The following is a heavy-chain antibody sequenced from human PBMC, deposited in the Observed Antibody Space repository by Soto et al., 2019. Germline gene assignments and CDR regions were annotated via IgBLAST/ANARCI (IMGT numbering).Heavy chain of an antibody. CDR2: INHSGST. V-gene: IGHV4-34*01. D-gene: IGHD3-22*01. CDR3: ARDYYDSSGRPTIDY. Sequence: SETLSLTCAVYGGSFSGYYWSWIRQPPGKGLEWIGEINHSGSTNYNPSLKSRVTISVDTSKNQFSLKLSSVTAADTAAYYCARDYYDSSGRPTIDYWGQGTLVTVSA. CDR1: GGSFSGYY. J-gene: IGHJ4*02.